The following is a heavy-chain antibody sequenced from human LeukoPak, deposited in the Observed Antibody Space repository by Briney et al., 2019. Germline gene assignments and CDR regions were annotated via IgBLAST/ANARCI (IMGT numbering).Heavy chain of an antibody. CDR3: ARGDSNYNYYYYMDV. J-gene: IGHJ6*03. CDR2: ISSSSSTI. Sequence: GGSLRLSCAGSGFTFSYYSMNWVRQAPGKGLEWVSYISSSSSTIYYADSVKGRFTISRDNAKNSLYLQMNSLRAEDTAVYYCARGDSNYNYYYYMDVWGKGTTVTVSS. CDR1: GFTFSYYS. D-gene: IGHD4-11*01. V-gene: IGHV3-48*01.